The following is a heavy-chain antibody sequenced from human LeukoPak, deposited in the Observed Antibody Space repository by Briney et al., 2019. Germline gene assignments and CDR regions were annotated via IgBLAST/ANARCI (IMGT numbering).Heavy chain of an antibody. V-gene: IGHV3-30*02. CDR2: IRYDGSNK. J-gene: IGHJ4*02. D-gene: IGHD4-17*01. Sequence: SGGSLRLSCAASGFTFSSYGMHWVRQAPGKGLEWVAFIRYDGSNKYYADSVKGRFTISRDNSKNTLYLQMNSLRAEDTAVYYCAKDLDPYDYGEVCVDYWGQGTLVTVSS. CDR1: GFTFSSYG. CDR3: AKDLDPYDYGEVCVDY.